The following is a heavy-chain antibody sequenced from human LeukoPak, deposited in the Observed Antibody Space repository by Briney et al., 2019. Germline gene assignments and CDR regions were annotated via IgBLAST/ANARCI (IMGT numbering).Heavy chain of an antibody. CDR1: GYSFTTSW. CDR2: IYPGDSDT. J-gene: IGHJ4*02. V-gene: IGHV5-51*01. D-gene: IGHD1-26*01. CDR3: ARPSGTYNRFDY. Sequence: GESLKISCKGSGYSFTTSWIGWVRQMPGRGLEWIGIIYPGDSDTRYSPSFLGQVTISADKSISTAHLQWSSLKASDTAMYYCARPSGTYNRFDYWGQGTLVTVSS.